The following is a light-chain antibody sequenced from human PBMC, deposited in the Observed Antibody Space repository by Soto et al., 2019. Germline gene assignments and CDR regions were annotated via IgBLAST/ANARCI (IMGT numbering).Light chain of an antibody. Sequence: QSVLTQPPSASGSPGQSVTISCTGTSSDFGGYTYVSWYQQHPGKAPKLIIYEVTKRPSGVPDRFSGSKSGNTASLTVSGLQAEDEADYYCSSYAGSNSYVFGTGTKVTVL. V-gene: IGLV2-8*01. J-gene: IGLJ1*01. CDR2: EVT. CDR1: SSDFGGYTY. CDR3: SSYAGSNSYV.